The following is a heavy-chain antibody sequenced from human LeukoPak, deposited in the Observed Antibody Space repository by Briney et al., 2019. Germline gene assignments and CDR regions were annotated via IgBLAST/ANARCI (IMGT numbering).Heavy chain of an antibody. CDR3: ARLYLPATRFDY. Sequence: GGSLRLSCAASGFTFRNSDMHWVRQAPGKGPEWVAFIQADGGNKYYADSVKGRFTISRDNSKNTLYLQMNSLRAEDTAVYYCARLYLPATRFDYWGQGTLVTVSS. V-gene: IGHV3-30*19. CDR2: IQADGGNK. J-gene: IGHJ4*02. D-gene: IGHD5-24*01. CDR1: GFTFRNSD.